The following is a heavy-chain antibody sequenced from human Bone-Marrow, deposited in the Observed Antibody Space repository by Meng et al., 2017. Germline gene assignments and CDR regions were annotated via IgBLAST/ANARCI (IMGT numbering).Heavy chain of an antibody. CDR3: ARDEDISAAGKLFGDY. CDR1: GYNFPDYY. V-gene: IGHV1-2*06. J-gene: IGHJ4*02. CDR2: IDPKNGDT. Sequence: QVQLGQSGAEVNKPWASVKVSCKPSGYNFPDYYIHWVRQAPGQGLEWMGRIDPKNGDTHYAQKFQGRVTMTGDTSISTAYMDLSGLRSDDTAVYYCARDEDISAAGKLFGDYWGQGTLVTVSS. D-gene: IGHD6-13*01.